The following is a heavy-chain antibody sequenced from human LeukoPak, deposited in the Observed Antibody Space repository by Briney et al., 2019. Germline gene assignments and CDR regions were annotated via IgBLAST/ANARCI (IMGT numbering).Heavy chain of an antibody. D-gene: IGHD3-10*01. CDR1: GGSISSSSYY. CDR2: IYYSGST. Sequence: SETLSLTCTVSGGSISSSSYYWGWIRQPPGKGLEWIGSIYYSGSTYYNPSLKSRVTISVDTSKNQFSLKLSSVTAADTAVYYCARDRGVTIDYWGQGTLVTVSS. V-gene: IGHV4-39*07. CDR3: ARDRGVTIDY. J-gene: IGHJ4*02.